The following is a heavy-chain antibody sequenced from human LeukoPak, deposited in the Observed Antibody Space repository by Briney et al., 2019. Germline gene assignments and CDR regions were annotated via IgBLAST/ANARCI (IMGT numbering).Heavy chain of an antibody. CDR1: GDSISSGDHF. V-gene: IGHV4-31*03. Sequence: SQTLSLTCTVSGDSISSGDHFWSWIRQHPGKGLEWIGYIYYSGTTYYNPSLKIRVTISVDTSKNQFSLKLSSVTAADTDVYYCARADDYNDDFDYWGQGTLVTVSS. CDR3: ARADDYNDDFDY. J-gene: IGHJ4*02. CDR2: IYYSGTT. D-gene: IGHD5-24*01.